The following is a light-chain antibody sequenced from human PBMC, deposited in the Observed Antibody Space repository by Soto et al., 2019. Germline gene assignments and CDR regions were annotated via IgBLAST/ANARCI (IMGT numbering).Light chain of an antibody. V-gene: IGKV3-20*01. CDR3: QQCATSPLT. J-gene: IGKJ4*01. Sequence: EIVLTQSPGTLSLSPGERATLSCRASQSVGNNYLAWYQQKPGQAPRLLIDDASNRATGIPDRFSGSGSGTDFTRTISRLEPEDFAVYYCQQCATSPLTFGGGTKVEIK. CDR1: QSVGNNY. CDR2: DAS.